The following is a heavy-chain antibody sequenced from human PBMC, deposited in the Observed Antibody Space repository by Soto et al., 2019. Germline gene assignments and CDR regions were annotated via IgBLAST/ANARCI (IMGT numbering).Heavy chain of an antibody. CDR2: ISGSGSET. Sequence: EVQLLESGGGLVQPGGSLRLSCAASEFTFSNYAVTWVRQPPGKGLEWVSTISGSGSETYYADSVKGRFTISRDNSENTLYLQMNSLRAEDTAVYYCAKGSRYSSSPGTARAYWGQGTLVTVSS. CDR3: AKGSRYSSSPGTARAY. J-gene: IGHJ4*02. CDR1: EFTFSNYA. V-gene: IGHV3-23*01. D-gene: IGHD6-6*01.